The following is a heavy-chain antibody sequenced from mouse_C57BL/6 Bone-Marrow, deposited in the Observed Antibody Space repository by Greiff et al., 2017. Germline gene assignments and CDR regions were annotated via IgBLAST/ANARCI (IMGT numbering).Heavy chain of an antibody. CDR2: ISSGGSYT. CDR1: GFTFSSYG. V-gene: IGHV5-6*01. CDR3: ARHARFAY. J-gene: IGHJ3*01. Sequence: EVQLVESGGDLVKPGGSLKLSCAASGFTFSSYGMSWVRQTPYKRLEWVATISSGGSYTYYPDSVKGRFTISRDNTKNTLYLQMSSMKSEDTAMYYCARHARFAYWGQGTLVTVSA.